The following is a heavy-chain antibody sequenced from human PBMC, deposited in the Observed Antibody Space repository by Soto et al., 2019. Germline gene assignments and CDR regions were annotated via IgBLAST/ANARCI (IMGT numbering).Heavy chain of an antibody. J-gene: IGHJ6*02. CDR1: GGSINSGDYY. CDR3: ARDRYYGSGTYYNFYSGMDV. Sequence: PSETLSLTCTVSGGSINSGDYYWTWVRQPPGKGLEWIGNIFHSGSTYYTPSLQSRVTISLDTSKNHFSLKLSCVTPADTAVYYCARDRYYGSGTYYNFYSGMDVWGQGTTVTVSS. D-gene: IGHD3-10*01. CDR2: IFHSGST. V-gene: IGHV4-30-4*01.